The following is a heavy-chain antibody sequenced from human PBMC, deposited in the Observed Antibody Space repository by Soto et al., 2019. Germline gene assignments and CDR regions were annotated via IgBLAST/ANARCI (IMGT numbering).Heavy chain of an antibody. CDR3: ARENFNGGDYADY. V-gene: IGHV1-3*01. CDR1: GYIFSNYA. D-gene: IGHD2-8*01. CDR2: INADNSKT. J-gene: IGHJ4*02. Sequence: ASLKVSCKASGYIFSNYAIHWVRQAPGQRLEWMGWINADNSKTKYSQKFQGRVSISRDTSASTAYMVLSSLRSEDTALYYCARENFNGGDYADYWGQGTLVTVSS.